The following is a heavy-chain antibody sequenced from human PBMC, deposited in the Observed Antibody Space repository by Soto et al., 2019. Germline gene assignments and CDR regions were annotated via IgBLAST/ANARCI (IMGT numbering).Heavy chain of an antibody. D-gene: IGHD6-13*01. CDR2: VYNSGST. Sequence: SETLSLTCTVSGGSISSNHWTWIRQPPGKGLEWIGYVYNSGSTNYNPSLKSRVTISEDTSKGQFSLKVNSMTAADTAVYYCARYRREAVAGYTLDNWGQGILVTVSS. V-gene: IGHV4-59*01. J-gene: IGHJ4*02. CDR1: GGSISSNH. CDR3: ARYRREAVAGYTLDN.